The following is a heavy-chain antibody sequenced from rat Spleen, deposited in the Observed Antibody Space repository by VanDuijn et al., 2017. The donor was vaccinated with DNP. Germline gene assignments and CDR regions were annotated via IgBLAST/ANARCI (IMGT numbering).Heavy chain of an antibody. J-gene: IGHJ4*01. CDR2: IIYDGSST. CDR1: GFTFRSFP. CDR3: ARHRTISPYYYDMDA. V-gene: IGHV5-7*01. Sequence: EVQLVESGGGLVQPGRSLKLSCVASGFTFRSFPMAWVRQSPKKGLEWVATIIYDGSSTYYRDSVKGRFTISRDNAKSTLYLQMDSLRSEDTATYYCARHRTISPYYYDMDAWGQGASVTVSS.